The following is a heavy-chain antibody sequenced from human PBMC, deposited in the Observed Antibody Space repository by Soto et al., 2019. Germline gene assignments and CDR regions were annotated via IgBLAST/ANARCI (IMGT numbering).Heavy chain of an antibody. V-gene: IGHV3-30*18. CDR3: AKKGNTGYYLSHFDY. J-gene: IGHJ4*02. Sequence: QVQLVESGGGVVQPGRSLRLSCAASGFTFSSYGMHWVRQAPGKGLEWLAVISYDGSKKYNADSVKGRITISRDNSKNTLYLQPNTLRPEDTAVYYCAKKGNTGYYLSHFDYWGQGTLVTVTS. CDR2: ISYDGSKK. D-gene: IGHD5-12*01. CDR1: GFTFSSYG.